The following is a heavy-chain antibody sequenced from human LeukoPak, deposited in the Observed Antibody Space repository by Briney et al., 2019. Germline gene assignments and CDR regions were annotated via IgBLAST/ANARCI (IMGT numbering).Heavy chain of an antibody. V-gene: IGHV3-9*01. CDR3: AKDRAFAAAGIQYYYYYYGMDV. Sequence: PGRSLRLSCAASGFTFDDYAMHWVRQAPGKGLEWVSGISWNSGSIGYADSVKGRFTISRDNAKNSLYLQMNSLRAEDTALYYCAKDRAFAAAGIQYYYYYYGMDVWGQGTTVTVSS. CDR1: GFTFDDYA. D-gene: IGHD6-13*01. CDR2: ISWNSGSI. J-gene: IGHJ6*02.